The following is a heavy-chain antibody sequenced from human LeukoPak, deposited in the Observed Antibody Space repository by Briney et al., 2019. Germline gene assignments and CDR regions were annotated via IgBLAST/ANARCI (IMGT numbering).Heavy chain of an antibody. V-gene: IGHV1-46*01. CDR1: GYTFTSYY. J-gene: IGHJ6*02. D-gene: IGHD1-7*01. CDR2: INPSGGST. Sequence: ASVKVSCKASGYTFTSYYMHWVRQAPGQGLEWMGIINPSGGSTSYAQKFQGRVTMTRDTSTSSVYMELRSLRSDDTAVYYCASQGWWNFPPYYYYYGMDVWGQGTTVTVSS. CDR3: ASQGWWNFPPYYYYYGMDV.